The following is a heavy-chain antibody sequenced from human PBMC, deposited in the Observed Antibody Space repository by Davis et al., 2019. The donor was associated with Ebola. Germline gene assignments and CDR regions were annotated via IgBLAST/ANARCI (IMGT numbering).Heavy chain of an antibody. V-gene: IGHV3-48*01. CDR2: ISSSSSTI. CDR3: AKGGYGDLDDAFDI. J-gene: IGHJ3*02. Sequence: GESLKISCAASGFTFSSYSMNWVRQAPGKGLEWVSYISSSSSTIYYADSVKGRFTISRDNSKNTLYLQMNSLRAEDTAVYYCAKGGYGDLDDAFDIWGQGTMVTVSS. D-gene: IGHD4-17*01. CDR1: GFTFSSYS.